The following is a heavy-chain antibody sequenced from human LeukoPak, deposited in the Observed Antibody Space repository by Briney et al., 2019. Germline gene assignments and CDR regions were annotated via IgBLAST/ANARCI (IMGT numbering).Heavy chain of an antibody. CDR2: IYHNGRT. V-gene: IGHV4-38-2*01. CDR1: GYSISSGYY. J-gene: IGHJ4*02. D-gene: IGHD3-16*01. Sequence: SETLSLTCAVSGYSISSGYYWGWIRQSPGKGLEWIGSIYHNGRTNYNPSLKSRLTISVDTSKNQFSLKLSSVTAADTAVYYCARTFHYVSFLDNWGQGTLVTVSS. CDR3: ARTFHYVSFLDN.